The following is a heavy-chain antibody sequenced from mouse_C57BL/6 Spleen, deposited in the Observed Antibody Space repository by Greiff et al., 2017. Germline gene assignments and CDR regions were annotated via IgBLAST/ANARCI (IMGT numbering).Heavy chain of an antibody. V-gene: IGHV1-59*01. CDR1: GYTFTSYW. CDR3: ARSKDGYSWFAY. Sequence: QVQLKQPGAELVRPGTSVKLSCKASGYTFTSYWMHWVKQRPGQGLEWIGVIDPSDSYTNYNQKFKGKATLTVDTSSSTAYMQLSSLTSEDSAVYYCARSKDGYSWFAYWGQGTLVTVSA. CDR2: IDPSDSYT. J-gene: IGHJ3*01. D-gene: IGHD2-3*01.